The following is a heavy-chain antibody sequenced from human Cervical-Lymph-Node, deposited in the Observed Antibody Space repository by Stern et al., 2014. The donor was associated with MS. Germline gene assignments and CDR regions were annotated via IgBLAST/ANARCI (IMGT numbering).Heavy chain of an antibody. V-gene: IGHV1-46*01. Sequence: QVQLVQSGAEVKEPGPSVKVSCTASGYTFTDYNIQWVRQAPGPGLEWMGMSSPDGGRTAYAPKFRGRVTMTRDKSTATVYMELNSLRSEDTAVYFCARVAPTVGAAYWGQGTLVTVSS. CDR3: ARVAPTVGAAY. CDR2: SSPDGGRT. D-gene: IGHD1-26*01. CDR1: GYTFTDYN. J-gene: IGHJ4*02.